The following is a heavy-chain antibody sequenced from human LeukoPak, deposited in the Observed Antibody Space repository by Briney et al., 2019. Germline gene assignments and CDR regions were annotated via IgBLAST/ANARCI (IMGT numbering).Heavy chain of an antibody. D-gene: IGHD2-8*01. J-gene: IGHJ4*02. Sequence: PGGSLRLSCAASGFTFSSYWMSWVGQAPGKGLEGVANIKQDGSEICYVDSVKGRFTISRDNAKNSLYLQMNSLRAEDTAVYYCARVGMVYAITYFDYWGQGTLVTVSS. V-gene: IGHV3-7*01. CDR3: ARVGMVYAITYFDY. CDR1: GFTFSSYW. CDR2: IKQDGSEI.